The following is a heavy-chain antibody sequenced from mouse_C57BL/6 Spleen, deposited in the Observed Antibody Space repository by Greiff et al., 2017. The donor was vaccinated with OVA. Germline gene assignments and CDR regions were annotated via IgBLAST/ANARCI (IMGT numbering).Heavy chain of an antibody. Sequence: VQLQQSGAELARPGASVKLSCKASGYTFTSYGISWVKQRTGQGLEWIGEIYPRSGNTYYNEKFKGKATLTADKSSSTAYMELRSLTSEDSAVYFCAIYYDYERDLFGYWGQGTTLTVSS. CDR1: GYTFTSYG. D-gene: IGHD2-4*01. V-gene: IGHV1-81*01. CDR3: AIYYDYERDLFGY. CDR2: IYPRSGNT. J-gene: IGHJ2*01.